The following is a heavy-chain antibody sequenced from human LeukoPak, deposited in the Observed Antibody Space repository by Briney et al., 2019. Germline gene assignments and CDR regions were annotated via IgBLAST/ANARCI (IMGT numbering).Heavy chain of an antibody. Sequence: GGSLRLSCAASGFTFSSYSMNWVRQATGKGLEWVAVISYDGSNKYYADSVKGRFTISRDNSKNTLYLQMNSLRAEDTAVYYCARDYSSDTYYFDYWGQGTLVTVSS. V-gene: IGHV3-30*03. CDR1: GFTFSSYS. D-gene: IGHD6-25*01. CDR3: ARDYSSDTYYFDY. J-gene: IGHJ4*02. CDR2: ISYDGSNK.